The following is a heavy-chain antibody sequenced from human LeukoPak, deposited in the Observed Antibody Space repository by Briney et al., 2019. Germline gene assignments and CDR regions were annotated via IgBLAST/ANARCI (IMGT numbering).Heavy chain of an antibody. CDR1: GFTVSSNY. J-gene: IGHJ6*02. CDR2: IYSGGSA. Sequence: GGSLRLSCAASGFTVSSNYMSWVRQAPGKGLEWVSVIYSGGSAYYADSVKGRFTISRDNSKNTLNLQMSSLRADDTAVYYCARDSPTVGGYGMDVWGQGTTVTVSS. D-gene: IGHD1-26*01. V-gene: IGHV3-53*01. CDR3: ARDSPTVGGYGMDV.